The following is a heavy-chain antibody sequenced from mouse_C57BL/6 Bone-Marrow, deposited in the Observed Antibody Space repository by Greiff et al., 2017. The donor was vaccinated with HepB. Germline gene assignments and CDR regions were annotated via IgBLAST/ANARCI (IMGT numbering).Heavy chain of an antibody. D-gene: IGHD2-5*01. Sequence: VQLQQSGAELVRPGASVTLSCKASGYTFTDYEMHWVKQTPVHGLEWIGAIDPETGGTAYNQKFKGKAILTADKSSSPAYMELRSLTSEDSAVYYCTSYSNYAMDYWGQGTSVTVSS. CDR3: TSYSNYAMDY. V-gene: IGHV1-15*01. J-gene: IGHJ4*01. CDR2: IDPETGGT. CDR1: GYTFTDYE.